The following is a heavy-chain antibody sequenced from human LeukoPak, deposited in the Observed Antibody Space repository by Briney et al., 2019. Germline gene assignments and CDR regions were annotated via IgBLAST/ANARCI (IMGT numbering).Heavy chain of an antibody. Sequence: GGSRSLSCAASGFHFSSYGMHWVRQAPGKGLEWVAVIWYDGSNKYYADSVKGRFTISRDNSKNTLYLQMNSLRAEDTAVYYCARSLYDSSGYPYYFDYWGQGTLVTVSS. D-gene: IGHD3-22*01. V-gene: IGHV3-33*01. CDR2: IWYDGSNK. CDR3: ARSLYDSSGYPYYFDY. J-gene: IGHJ4*02. CDR1: GFHFSSYG.